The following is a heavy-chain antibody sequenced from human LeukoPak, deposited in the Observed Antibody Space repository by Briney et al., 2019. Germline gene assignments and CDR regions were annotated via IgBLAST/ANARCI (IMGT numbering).Heavy chain of an antibody. Sequence: VASVKVSCKASGGTFSSYAISWVRQAPGQGLEWMGGIIPIFGTANYAQKFQGRVTITADESTSTAYMELSSLRSEDTAVYYCASHYDSSGYQFDYRGQGTLVTVSS. CDR3: ASHYDSSGYQFDY. J-gene: IGHJ4*02. CDR2: IIPIFGTA. D-gene: IGHD3-22*01. V-gene: IGHV1-69*01. CDR1: GGTFSSYA.